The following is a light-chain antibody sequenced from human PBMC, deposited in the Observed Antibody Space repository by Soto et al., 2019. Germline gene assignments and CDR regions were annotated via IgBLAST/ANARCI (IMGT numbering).Light chain of an antibody. Sequence: ETMLTQSPATLSASPGERVTLSCRATQSVTYNLAWYHQKPGQAPRLLIYDASNRATGIPARFSGSGSGTDFTLTISSLEPEDFAVYYCQQRSNWPPITFGQGTRLEIK. V-gene: IGKV3-11*01. CDR2: DAS. J-gene: IGKJ5*01. CDR1: QSVTYN. CDR3: QQRSNWPPIT.